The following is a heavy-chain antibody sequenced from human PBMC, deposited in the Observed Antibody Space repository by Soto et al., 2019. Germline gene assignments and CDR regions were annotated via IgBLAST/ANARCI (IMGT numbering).Heavy chain of an antibody. D-gene: IGHD3-22*01. CDR2: TYYKSKWYY. J-gene: IGHJ3*02. CDR3: AREGSGYYYDSSGYYLHGAFDI. Sequence: SQTLSLTCDISGDSVSSNSAGWNWIRQTPSRGLEWLGRTYYKSKWYYTYTASVKSRITVSPDTSKNQFSLQLNSVTPEDTAVYYCAREGSGYYYDSSGYYLHGAFDIWGQGTMVTVSS. V-gene: IGHV6-1*01. CDR1: GDSVSSNSAG.